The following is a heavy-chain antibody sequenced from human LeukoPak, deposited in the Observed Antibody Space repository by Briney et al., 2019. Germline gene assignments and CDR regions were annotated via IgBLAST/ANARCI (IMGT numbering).Heavy chain of an antibody. V-gene: IGHV3-73*01. CDR2: IRSKANSYAT. CDR3: TRGSGSFDP. D-gene: IGHD3-10*01. Sequence: GGSLRLSCAASGFTFSGSAMHWVRQASGKGLEWVSRIRSKANSYATAYAASVKGRFTISRDDSKNTAYLQMNSLKTEDTAVYYCTRGSGSFDPWGQGTLVTVSS. CDR1: GFTFSGSA. J-gene: IGHJ5*02.